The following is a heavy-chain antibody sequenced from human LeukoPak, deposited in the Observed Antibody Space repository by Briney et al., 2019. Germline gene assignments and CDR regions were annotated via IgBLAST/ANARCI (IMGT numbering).Heavy chain of an antibody. CDR1: GFTFSSYS. CDR3: ARGGAAGRDYYYYMDV. D-gene: IGHD6-13*01. V-gene: IGHV3-21*01. CDR2: ISSSSSYI. Sequence: GSLRPSCAASGFTFSSYSMNWVRQAPGKGLEWVSSISSSSSYIYYADSVKGRFTISRDNAKNSLYLQMNSLRAEDTAVYYCARGGAAGRDYYYYMDVWGKGTTVTVSS. J-gene: IGHJ6*03.